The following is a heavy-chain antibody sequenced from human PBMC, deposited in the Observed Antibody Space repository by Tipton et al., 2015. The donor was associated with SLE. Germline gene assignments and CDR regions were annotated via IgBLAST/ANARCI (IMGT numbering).Heavy chain of an antibody. D-gene: IGHD3-22*01. CDR1: GYSIRNGYY. CDR3: ARDPAVYYYDSRRTLKYYYHSLDV. CDR2: IHHSGIT. Sequence: TLSLTCNVSGYSIRNGYYWGWIRQAPGKGLEWTGTIHHSGITYYNPSLKSRVTISVDTSKNQFSLKLSSVTAADTAVYYCARDPAVYYYDSRRTLKYYYHSLDVWGQGTTVTVSS. J-gene: IGHJ6*02. V-gene: IGHV4-38-2*02.